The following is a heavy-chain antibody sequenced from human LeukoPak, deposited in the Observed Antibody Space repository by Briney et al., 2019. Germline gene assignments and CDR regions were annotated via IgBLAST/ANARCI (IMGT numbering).Heavy chain of an antibody. Sequence: PGGSLRLSCAASGFTFSSYAMSWARQAPGKGLEWVSAISGGGGSTYYADSVKGRFTISRDNSKNTLYLQMNSLRAEDTAVYYCAKRRHGVVAGRYYFDYWGQGTLVTVSS. CDR3: AKRRHGVVAGRYYFDY. D-gene: IGHD6-19*01. CDR1: GFTFSSYA. J-gene: IGHJ4*02. V-gene: IGHV3-23*01. CDR2: ISGGGGST.